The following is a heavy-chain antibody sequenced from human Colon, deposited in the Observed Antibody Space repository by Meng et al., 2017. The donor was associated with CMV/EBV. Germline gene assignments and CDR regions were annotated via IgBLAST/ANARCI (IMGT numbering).Heavy chain of an antibody. CDR2: INSGGGT. D-gene: IGHD3-16*01. V-gene: IGHV3-69-1*01. Sequence: GGSLRLSCAASGFTFSNYAMIWVRQAPGKGLDHVSSINSGGGTHYADSVRGRFTISRDNAKNSLYLQMNSLRAEDTAVYYCARDRGTRLTSGGYYYYYGMDVWGQGTTVTVSS. J-gene: IGHJ6*02. CDR3: ARDRGTRLTSGGYYYYYGMDV. CDR1: GFTFSNYA.